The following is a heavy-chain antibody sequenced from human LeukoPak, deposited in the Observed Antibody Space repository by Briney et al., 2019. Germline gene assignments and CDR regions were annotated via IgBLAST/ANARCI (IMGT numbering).Heavy chain of an antibody. CDR2: INPNSGGT. CDR3: GWSPNTFYLDY. D-gene: IGHD2-15*01. Sequence: ASVKVSCKASGYTFTGYYIHWVRQAPGQGLEWMGWINPNSGGTNSAQKFQGRVTMTRDTSISTAYMELSRLQSDATAVYYCGWSPNTFYLDYWGQGTLVTVSS. V-gene: IGHV1-2*02. J-gene: IGHJ4*02. CDR1: GYTFTGYY.